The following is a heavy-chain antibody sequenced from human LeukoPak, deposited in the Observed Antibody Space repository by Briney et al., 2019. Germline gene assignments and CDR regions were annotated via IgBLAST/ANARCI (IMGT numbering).Heavy chain of an antibody. J-gene: IGHJ4*02. CDR3: AIDSAPGFLEWFPDY. CDR2: ISWDGGST. CDR1: GFTFDDYA. Sequence: PGGSLRLSCAASGFTFDDYAMHWVRQAPGKGREWVSLISWDGGSTYDADSVKGRFTISRDNSKNSLYPQMHSLRAEDTALYYCAIDSAPGFLEWFPDYWAQGTLVTVSS. V-gene: IGHV3-43D*03. D-gene: IGHD3-3*01.